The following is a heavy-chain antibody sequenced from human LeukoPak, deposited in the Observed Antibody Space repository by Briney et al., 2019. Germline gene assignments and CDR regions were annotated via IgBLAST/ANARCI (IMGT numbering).Heavy chain of an antibody. J-gene: IGHJ1*01. V-gene: IGHV1-69*04. D-gene: IGHD2-2*01. CDR1: GGTFIKYV. CDR3: MLGVIPD. CDR2: FIPVHDTA. Sequence: ASVKVSCKASGGTFIKYVISWVREAPGQGLEWMGRFIPVHDTANYAHKFQGRVILTADKSTSTAYMELTSLRSEDTAVYCAMLGVIPDWGQGTLITVSS.